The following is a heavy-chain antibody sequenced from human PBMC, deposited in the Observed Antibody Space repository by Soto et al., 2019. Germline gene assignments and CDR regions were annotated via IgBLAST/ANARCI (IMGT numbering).Heavy chain of an antibody. CDR3: SGGSWDGYFDY. Sequence: PGGSLRLSCAASGFTFSSYATSWVRQAPGKGLEWVSAISGSGGSTYYADSVKGRFTISRDNSKNTLYLQMNSLRAEDTAVYYCSGGSWDGYFDYWGQGTLVTVSS. V-gene: IGHV3-23*01. CDR1: GFTFSSYA. J-gene: IGHJ4*02. D-gene: IGHD2-15*01. CDR2: ISGSGGST.